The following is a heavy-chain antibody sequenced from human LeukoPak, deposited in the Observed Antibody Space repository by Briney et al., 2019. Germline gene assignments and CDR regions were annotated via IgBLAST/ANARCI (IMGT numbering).Heavy chain of an antibody. J-gene: IGHJ4*02. CDR2: VYYRGNT. CDR1: GGSISSYY. V-gene: IGHV4-59*01. CDR3: AREVTRGHTSSYYYFDY. Sequence: PSETLSLTCTVSGGSISSYYWSWIRQPPGKGLEWIGYVYYRGNTNYNPSLRSRVTISLDTSKNQFSLELRSVTAADTAVYFCAREVTRGHTSSYYYFDYWGQGTLVTVSS. D-gene: IGHD2-2*01.